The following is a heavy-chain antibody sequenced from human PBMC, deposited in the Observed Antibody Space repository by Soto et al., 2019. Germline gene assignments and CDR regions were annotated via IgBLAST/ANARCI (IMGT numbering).Heavy chain of an antibody. Sequence: QVQLQQWGAGLLKPSETLSLTCAVYGGSFSGYYWSWIRQPPGKGLEWIGEINHSGSTNYNPSLKSRVTISVDTSKNQFSLKLSSVTAADTAVYYCARVRIAEAAEGADYWGQGTLVTVSS. CDR3: ARVRIAEAAEGADY. J-gene: IGHJ4*02. V-gene: IGHV4-34*01. CDR2: INHSGST. CDR1: GGSFSGYY. D-gene: IGHD6-19*01.